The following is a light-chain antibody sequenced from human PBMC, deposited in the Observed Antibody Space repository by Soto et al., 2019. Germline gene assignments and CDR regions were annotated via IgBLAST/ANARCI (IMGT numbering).Light chain of an antibody. Sequence: DFQMPQSPYTLSASAGDIVTIICRASQSISTWLAWYQQKSGKAPKLLIYEASSLGSGVPSRFSGSGSGTEFTLTIISVKPDDFTTYYCQHYNIYFETFGHRRKVDIK. V-gene: IGKV1-5*03. CDR2: EAS. J-gene: IGKJ1*01. CDR1: QSISTW. CDR3: QHYNIYFET.